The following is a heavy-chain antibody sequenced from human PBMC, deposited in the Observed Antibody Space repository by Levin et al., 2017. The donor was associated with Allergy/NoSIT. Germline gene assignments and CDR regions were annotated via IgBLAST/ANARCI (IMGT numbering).Heavy chain of an antibody. D-gene: IGHD5-12*01. V-gene: IGHV1-18*01. CDR2: ISAYNGNT. CDR3: ARDQPFRGSYGMDV. CDR1: GYTFTSYG. J-gene: IGHJ6*02. Sequence: ASVKVSCKASGYTFTSYGISWVRQAPGQGLEWMGWISAYNGNTNYAQKLQGRVTMTTDTSTSTAYMELRSLRSDDTAVYYCARDQPFRGSYGMDVWGQGTTVTVSS.